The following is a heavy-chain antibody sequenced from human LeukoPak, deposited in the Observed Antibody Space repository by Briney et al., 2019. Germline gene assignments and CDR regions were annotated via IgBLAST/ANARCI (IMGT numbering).Heavy chain of an antibody. CDR2: ISSSSKWM. CDR1: EFTFSSYN. D-gene: IGHD3-3*01. V-gene: IGHV3-21*01. J-gene: IGHJ4*02. CDR3: AREPFWSGYYSNLHFDY. Sequence: PGGSLRLSCVASEFTFSSYNMNWVRLAPGKGLEWVASISSSSKWMYYTDSVKGRFTISRDNAKNSLYLQMNSLRAEDTAVYYCAREPFWSGYYSNLHFDYWGQGTLVIVSS.